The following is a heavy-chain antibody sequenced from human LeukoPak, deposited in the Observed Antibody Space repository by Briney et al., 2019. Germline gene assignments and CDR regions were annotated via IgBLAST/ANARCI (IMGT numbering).Heavy chain of an antibody. CDR1: GFTFSSYG. D-gene: IGHD4-11*01. J-gene: IGHJ4*02. V-gene: IGHV3-23*01. Sequence: GGSLRLSCAASGFTFSSYGMHRVRQAPGKGLEWVSAISGSGGSTYYADSVKGRFTISRGNSKNTLYLQMNSLRAEDTAVYYCAKLNYYSNYVFGALDYWGQGTLVTVSS. CDR2: ISGSGGST. CDR3: AKLNYYSNYVFGALDY.